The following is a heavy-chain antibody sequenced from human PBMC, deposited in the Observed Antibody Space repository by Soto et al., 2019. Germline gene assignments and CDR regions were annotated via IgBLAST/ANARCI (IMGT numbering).Heavy chain of an antibody. Sequence: GGSLRLSCAASGFTFSGYAMHWVRQASGKGLEWVGRIRSKANSYAGANAASVKGRVTSSRDDSKNTAYLQMNSMKTEGTAVYYCTSKQYSGYDLDAFDIWGQGTMVTVSS. D-gene: IGHD5-12*01. V-gene: IGHV3-73*01. CDR2: IRSKANSYAG. CDR3: TSKQYSGYDLDAFDI. J-gene: IGHJ3*02. CDR1: GFTFSGYA.